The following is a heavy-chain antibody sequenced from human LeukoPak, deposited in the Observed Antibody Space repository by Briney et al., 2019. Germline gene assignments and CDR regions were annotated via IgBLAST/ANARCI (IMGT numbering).Heavy chain of an antibody. CDR2: VYHGGSS. CDR1: GYSISSGFY. V-gene: IGHV4-38-2*02. Sequence: SETLSLTCTVSGYSISSGFYWGWIRQPPGKGLEWIGNVYHGGSSYYNPSLKSRVTISVDTSKNQFSLNLYSVTAADTAVYYCARRVGSSDCFDYWGQGTLVTVSS. J-gene: IGHJ4*02. D-gene: IGHD6-6*01. CDR3: ARRVGSSDCFDY.